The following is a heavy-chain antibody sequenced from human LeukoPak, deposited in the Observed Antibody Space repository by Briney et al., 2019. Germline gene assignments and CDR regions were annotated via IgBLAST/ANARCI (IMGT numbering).Heavy chain of an antibody. J-gene: IGHJ3*02. V-gene: IGHV4-39*01. CDR3: ARHSSGGLPGAFDI. CDR1: GGSISSSSYY. D-gene: IGHD6-19*01. Sequence: SETLSLTCTVSGGSISSSSYYWGWIRQPPGTGLEWIGSIYYSGSTYYNPSLKSRVTISVDTSKNQFSLKLSSVTAADTAVYYCARHSSGGLPGAFDIWGQGTMVTVSS. CDR2: IYYSGST.